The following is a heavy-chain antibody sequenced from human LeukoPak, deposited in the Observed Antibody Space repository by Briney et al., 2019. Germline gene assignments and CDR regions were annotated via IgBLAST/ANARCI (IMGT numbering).Heavy chain of an antibody. CDR2: ISSSSSYI. CDR1: GFTFSSFT. CDR3: ARDLISSSWYGWFDP. Sequence: GGSLRLSCAASGFTFSSFTMNWVRQAPGKGLEWVSSISSSSSYIYSVDSVKGRFTISRDNARNSLYLRMNSLRAEDTAVYYCARDLISSSWYGWFDPWGQGTLVTVSS. J-gene: IGHJ5*02. D-gene: IGHD6-13*01. V-gene: IGHV3-21*01.